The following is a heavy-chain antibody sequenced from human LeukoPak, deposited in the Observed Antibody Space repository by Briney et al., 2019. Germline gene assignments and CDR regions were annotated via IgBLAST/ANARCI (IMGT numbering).Heavy chain of an antibody. CDR3: ARGPWDSSSWYTLDY. CDR1: GFTFNTYT. CDR2: ISGSSGII. J-gene: IGHJ4*02. D-gene: IGHD6-13*01. V-gene: IGHV3-48*01. Sequence: GGSLRLSCAASGFTFNTYTMNWVRQAPGKGLEWVSYISGSSGIIDYADSVRGRFTISRDNAKNSLYLQMNSLRAEDTAVYYCARGPWDSSSWYTLDYWGQGTLVTVSS.